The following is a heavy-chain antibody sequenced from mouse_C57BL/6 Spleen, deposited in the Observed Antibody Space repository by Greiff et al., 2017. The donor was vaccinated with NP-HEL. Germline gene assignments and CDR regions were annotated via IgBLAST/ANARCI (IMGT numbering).Heavy chain of an antibody. V-gene: IGHV1-82*01. J-gene: IGHJ2*01. CDR1: GYAFSSSW. CDR3: ARADYVSYYFDY. CDR2: IYPGDGDT. Sequence: QVQLQQSGPELVKPGASVKISCKASGYAFSSSWMNWVKQRPGKGLEWIGRIYPGDGDTNYNGKFKGKATLTADKSSSTAYMQLSSLTSEDSAVYFCARADYVSYYFDYWGQGTTLTVSS. D-gene: IGHD2-4*01.